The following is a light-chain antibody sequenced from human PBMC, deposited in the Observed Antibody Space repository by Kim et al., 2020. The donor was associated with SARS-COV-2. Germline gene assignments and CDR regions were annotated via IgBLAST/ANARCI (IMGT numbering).Light chain of an antibody. J-gene: IGKJ2*01. CDR1: QSISSY. Sequence: DIQMTQSPSSLSASVGDRVTITCRASQSISSYLNWYQQKPGKAPKLLIYAAPSFQSGVPSRFSGSGSGTDFTLTISSLQPEDFATYYCQQSYSTPQAFGQGTKLEI. V-gene: IGKV1-39*01. CDR3: QQSYSTPQA. CDR2: AAP.